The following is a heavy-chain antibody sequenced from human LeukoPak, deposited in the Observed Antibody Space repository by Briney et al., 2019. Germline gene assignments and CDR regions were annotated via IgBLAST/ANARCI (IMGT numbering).Heavy chain of an antibody. V-gene: IGHV1-69*13. D-gene: IGHD3-22*01. J-gene: IGHJ4*02. CDR2: IIPIFGTA. CDR1: GGTFSSYA. CDR3: ARDSSYYYDSSGYTYSDY. Sequence: ASVKVSCKASGGTFSSYAISWVRQAHGQGLEWMGGIIPIFGTANYAQKFQGRVTITADESTSTAYMELSSLRSEDTAVYYCARDSSYYYDSSGYTYSDYWGQGTLVTVSS.